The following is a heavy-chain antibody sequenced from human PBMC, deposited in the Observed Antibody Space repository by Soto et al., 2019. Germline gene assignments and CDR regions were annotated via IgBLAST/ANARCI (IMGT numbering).Heavy chain of an antibody. Sequence: SSETLSLTCTVSGGSISSYYWSWIRQPPGKGLEWIGYIYYSGSTNYNPSLKSRVTISVDTSKNQFSLKLSSVTAADTAVYYCASSYSSSWYVYFDYWGQGTLVTVSS. CDR3: ASSYSSSWYVYFDY. J-gene: IGHJ4*02. D-gene: IGHD6-13*01. V-gene: IGHV4-59*01. CDR1: GGSISSYY. CDR2: IYYSGST.